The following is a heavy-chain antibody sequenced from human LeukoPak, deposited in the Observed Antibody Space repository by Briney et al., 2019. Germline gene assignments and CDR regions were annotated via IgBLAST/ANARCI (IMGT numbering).Heavy chain of an antibody. CDR2: IYYSGST. Sequence: SETLSLTCTVSGGSISSSSYYWGWIRQPPGKGLEWIGSIYYSGSTYYNPSLKSRVTISVDTSKNQFSLKLSSVTAADTAVYYCARKGYSGYSDYWGQGTLVTVSS. J-gene: IGHJ4*02. CDR3: ARKGYSGYSDY. V-gene: IGHV4-39*07. CDR1: GGSISSSSYY. D-gene: IGHD3-22*01.